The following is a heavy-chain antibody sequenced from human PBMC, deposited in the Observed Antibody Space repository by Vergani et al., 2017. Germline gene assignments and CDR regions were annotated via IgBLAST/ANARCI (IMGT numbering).Heavy chain of an antibody. CDR2: ISWNSGSI. Sequence: EVQLVESGGGLVQPGRSLRLSCAASGFTFDDYAMHWVRQAPGKGLEWVSGISWNSGSIGYADSVKGRFTISRDNAKNSLYLQMNSLRAEDTALYYCAKVRSGSYYGDFDYWGQGTLVTVSS. J-gene: IGHJ4*02. V-gene: IGHV3-9*01. D-gene: IGHD1-26*01. CDR1: GFTFDDYA. CDR3: AKVRSGSYYGDFDY.